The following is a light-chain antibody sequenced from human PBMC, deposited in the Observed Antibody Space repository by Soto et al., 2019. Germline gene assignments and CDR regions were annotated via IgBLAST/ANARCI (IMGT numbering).Light chain of an antibody. CDR2: DVT. Sequence: QSALTQPRSVSGSPGQSVTISCTGSSSDVAKYEYVSWYQQNLGKAPKLLIYDVTKRPSGVPDRFSGSKFGNTASLTISGLRPEDDADYFCCSHAGSYTFVFGSGTKVTVL. V-gene: IGLV2-11*01. CDR1: SSDVAKYEY. CDR3: CSHAGSYTFV. J-gene: IGLJ1*01.